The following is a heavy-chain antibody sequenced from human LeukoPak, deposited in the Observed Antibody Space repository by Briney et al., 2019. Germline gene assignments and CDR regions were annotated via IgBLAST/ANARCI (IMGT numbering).Heavy chain of an antibody. D-gene: IGHD2-15*01. CDR1: GFTFSTYA. V-gene: IGHV3-23*01. Sequence: GGSLRLSCATSGFTFSTYAMTWVRQAPGKGLEWVSLISASGDNTYDADSVKGRFTISRDNSKITLSLQMNSLRAEDTAVYYGGKVFRVGGGGRVVGGQGPRVILPS. J-gene: IGHJ1*01. CDR2: ISASGDNT. CDR3: GKVFRVGGGGRVV.